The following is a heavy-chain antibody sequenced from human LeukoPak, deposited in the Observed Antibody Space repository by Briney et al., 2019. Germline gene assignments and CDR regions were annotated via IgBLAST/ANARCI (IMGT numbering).Heavy chain of an antibody. J-gene: IGHJ4*02. CDR3: AKDRDPYDYGSGSYYNGVFDY. CDR2: VSNRGAST. D-gene: IGHD3-10*01. Sequence: GGSLRLSCAASDFSFTNYAMSWGRQAPGKELEWVSAVSNRGASTYYADSVKGRFTISRDNSRNTLYLQMNSLRAEDTAVYYCAKDRDPYDYGSGSYYNGVFDYWGQGTLVTVSS. V-gene: IGHV3-23*01. CDR1: DFSFTNYA.